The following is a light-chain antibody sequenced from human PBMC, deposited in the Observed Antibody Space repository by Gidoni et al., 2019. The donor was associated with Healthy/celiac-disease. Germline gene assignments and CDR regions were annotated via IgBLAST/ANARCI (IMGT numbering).Light chain of an antibody. CDR3: SSYTSSSTLV. V-gene: IGLV2-14*01. CDR1: SSDVGGYNY. Sequence: SALTQPASVSGSPGQSITISCTGTSSDVGGYNYVSWYQQHPGKAPKLMIYEVSNRPSGVSNRCSGSKSGNTASLTISGLQAEDGADYYCSSYTSSSTLVFGGGTKLTVL. J-gene: IGLJ2*01. CDR2: EVS.